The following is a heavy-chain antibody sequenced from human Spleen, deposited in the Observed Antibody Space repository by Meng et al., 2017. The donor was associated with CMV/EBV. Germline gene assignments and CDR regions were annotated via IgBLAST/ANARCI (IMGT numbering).Heavy chain of an antibody. J-gene: IGHJ3*01. CDR3: ATEKNSAFDV. CDR1: AFTFSDDY. Sequence: GESLKISCAGSAFTFSDDYMSWIRQAPGKGLEWISYISGSGTTIYYADSVKGRFTISRDNAKTSLFLQMTSLRAEDTAVYYCATEKNSAFDVWGQGTMVTVSS. D-gene: IGHD2/OR15-2a*01. CDR2: ISGSGTTI. V-gene: IGHV3-11*01.